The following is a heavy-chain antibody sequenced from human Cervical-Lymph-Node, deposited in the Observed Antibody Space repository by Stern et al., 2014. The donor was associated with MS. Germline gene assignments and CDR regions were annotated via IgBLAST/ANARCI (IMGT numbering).Heavy chain of an antibody. Sequence: VQLVESGGGVVQPGRSLRLSCEASGFRFSSYGIHWVRQAPGKGLEWVAVISYDGSNTHYGVSVKGRFTISRDNSKNTLYLQMNSLRAEDTAVYYCAKGLDYFDYWGQGTLVTVSS. CDR3: AKGLDYFDY. V-gene: IGHV3-30*18. CDR1: GFRFSSYG. CDR2: ISYDGSNT. J-gene: IGHJ4*02.